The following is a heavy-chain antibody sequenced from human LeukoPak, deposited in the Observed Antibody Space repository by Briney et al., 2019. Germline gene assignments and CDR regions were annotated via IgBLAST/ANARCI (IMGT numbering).Heavy chain of an antibody. CDR2: ISWNSGNI. D-gene: IGHD3-16*01. Sequence: GRSLRLSCAASGFSFDDYAMHWVRQAPGKGLEWVSGISWNSGNIGYADSVKGRFTISRDNAKNSLYLQMNSLRAEDTALYYCAKVGYDYVWGSYRGYFDYWGQGTLVTVSS. V-gene: IGHV3-9*01. J-gene: IGHJ4*02. CDR3: AKVGYDYVWGSYRGYFDY. CDR1: GFSFDDYA.